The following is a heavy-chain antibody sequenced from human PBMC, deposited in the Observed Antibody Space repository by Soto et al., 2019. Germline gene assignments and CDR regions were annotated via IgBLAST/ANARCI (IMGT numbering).Heavy chain of an antibody. Sequence: GGSLRLSCAASGFTFSSYGMHWVRQAPGKGLEWVAVISYDGSNKYYADSVKGRFTISRDNSKNTLYLQMNSLRAEDTAVYYCAKDSSDYDFWSGYQSQMDVWGQGTTVTVSS. J-gene: IGHJ6*02. CDR1: GFTFSSYG. CDR2: ISYDGSNK. CDR3: AKDSSDYDFWSGYQSQMDV. D-gene: IGHD3-3*01. V-gene: IGHV3-30*18.